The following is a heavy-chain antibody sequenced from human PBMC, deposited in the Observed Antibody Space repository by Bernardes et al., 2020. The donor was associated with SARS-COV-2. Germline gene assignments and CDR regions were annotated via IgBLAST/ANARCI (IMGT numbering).Heavy chain of an antibody. J-gene: IGHJ6*02. CDR3: AIGFWRYSGNDYHYYGRDV. V-gene: IGHV1-69*13. D-gene: IGHD5-12*01. CDR2: IIPIFGTA. Sequence: SVKVSCKASGYTFPSYYMHWVRQAPGQGLEWMGGIIPIFGTANYAQNFHGRVTIIADESTSTGYMELGSLRSEDTAVYYCAIGFWRYSGNDYHYYGRDVSGQGTTVTVSS. CDR1: GYTFPSYY.